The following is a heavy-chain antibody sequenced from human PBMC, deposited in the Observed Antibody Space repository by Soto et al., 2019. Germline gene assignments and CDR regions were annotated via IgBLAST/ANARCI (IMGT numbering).Heavy chain of an antibody. CDR2: IYYSGTA. Sequence: QVQLRESGPGLVKSSETLSLTCTVSGGSISTYYWSWVRQPPGKGLEWIGYIYYSGTATYNPSLRSRVTISVDTSTNQYSLRLSSVTAADTAVYYCARGDGIQLGSLAGRYYYHKMDVWGQGTTVTVYS. V-gene: IGHV4-59*01. D-gene: IGHD1-1*01. J-gene: IGHJ6*02. CDR1: GGSISTYY. CDR3: ARGDGIQLGSLAGRYYYHKMDV.